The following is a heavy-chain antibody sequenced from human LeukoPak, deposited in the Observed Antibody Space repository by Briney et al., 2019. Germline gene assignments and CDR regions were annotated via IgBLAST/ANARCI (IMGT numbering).Heavy chain of an antibody. V-gene: IGHV4-34*01. J-gene: IGHJ6*03. D-gene: IGHD4-17*01. CDR2: INHSGST. CDR1: GGSFSGYY. CDR3: ARPAVTTGYYYYMDV. Sequence: SETLSLTCAVYGGSFSGYYWSWIRQPPGKGLEWIGEINHSGSTNYNPSLKSRVTMSVDKSKNQFSLKVSSVTAADTAVYYCARPAVTTGYYYYMDVWGNGTTVIIAS.